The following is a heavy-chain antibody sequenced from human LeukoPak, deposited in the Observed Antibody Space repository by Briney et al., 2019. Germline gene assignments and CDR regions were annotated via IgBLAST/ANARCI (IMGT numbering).Heavy chain of an antibody. D-gene: IGHD3-3*01. V-gene: IGHV3-23*01. CDR2: INSGGGST. CDR1: GFSFSTYA. J-gene: IGHJ4*02. CDR3: ARGAVFWIFES. Sequence: GGSLRLSCEASGFSFSTYAMNWVRRAPGKGLEWVSLINSGGGSTYYADSVRGRFTISRDNSKNTLYLQMNSLRAEDTAIYYCARGAVFWIFESWGQGTLVTLSS.